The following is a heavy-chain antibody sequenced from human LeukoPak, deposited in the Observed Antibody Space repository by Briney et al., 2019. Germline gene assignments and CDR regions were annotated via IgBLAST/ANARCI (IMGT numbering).Heavy chain of an antibody. CDR3: ARLANQGSSSWANYYYYYMDV. V-gene: IGHV4-34*01. CDR1: GGSFSGCY. CDR2: INHSGST. J-gene: IGHJ6*03. Sequence: SETLSLTCAVYGGSFSGCYWSRIRQPPGKGLEWIGEINHSGSTNYNPSLKRRVTISGDTSKNQFSLKLSSVTAADTAVYYCARLANQGSSSWANYYYYYMDVWGKGTTVTVSS. D-gene: IGHD6-13*01.